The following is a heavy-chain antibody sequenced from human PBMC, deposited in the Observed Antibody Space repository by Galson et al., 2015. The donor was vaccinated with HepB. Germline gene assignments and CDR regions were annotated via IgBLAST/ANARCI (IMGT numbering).Heavy chain of an antibody. CDR1: GGSISSSSYY. J-gene: IGHJ4*02. CDR3: ASSYMDIVVVVAATTFDY. Sequence: LSLTCTVSGGSISSSSYYWGWIRQPPGKGLEWIGSIYYSGSTYYNPSLKSRVTISVDTSKNQFSLKRSSVTATDTAVYYCASSYMDIVVVVAATTFDYWGQGTLVTVSS. D-gene: IGHD2-15*01. CDR2: IYYSGST. V-gene: IGHV4-39*01.